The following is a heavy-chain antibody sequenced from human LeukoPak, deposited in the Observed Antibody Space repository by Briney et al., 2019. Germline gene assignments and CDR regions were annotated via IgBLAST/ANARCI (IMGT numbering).Heavy chain of an antibody. CDR1: GFTFSNAW. Sequence: PGGSLRLSCAASGFTFSNAWMSWVRQAPGKGLEWVGRIKSKTDGGTTDYAAPVKGRFTISRDDSKNTLYLQMNSLKTEDTAVYYCTTDPPYGDYLKSKGDYWGQGTLVTVSS. J-gene: IGHJ4*02. V-gene: IGHV3-15*01. CDR3: TTDPPYGDYLKSKGDY. D-gene: IGHD4-17*01. CDR2: IKSKTDGGTT.